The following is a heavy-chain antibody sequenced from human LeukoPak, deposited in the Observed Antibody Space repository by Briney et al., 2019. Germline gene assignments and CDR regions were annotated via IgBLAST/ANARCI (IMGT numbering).Heavy chain of an antibody. V-gene: IGHV4-59*08. CDR1: GGSISSYY. CDR3: ARRTAAMVGYFDY. Sequence: PSETLSLTCTVSGGSISSYYWSWIRQPPGKGLEWIGYIDYSGSTNYNPPLKSRVTISVDTSKSQFSLNLSSVTAADTAVYYCARRTAAMVGYFDYWGQGTLVTVSS. J-gene: IGHJ4*02. D-gene: IGHD5-18*01. CDR2: IDYSGST.